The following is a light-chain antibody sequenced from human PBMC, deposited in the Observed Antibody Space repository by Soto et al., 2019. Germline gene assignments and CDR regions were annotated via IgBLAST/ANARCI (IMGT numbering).Light chain of an antibody. J-gene: IGKJ4*01. V-gene: IGKV3-15*01. CDR3: QHYSNWPLT. CDR2: DAS. CDR1: QGIGSA. Sequence: EIVLTQSPGTLSLSPGERATLSCRASQGIGSALAWYQQKPGQTPRLLIYDASTRATGVPARFSGSASGTEFTLTITSLQSEDFAVYYCQHYSNWPLTFGGGTKVDIK.